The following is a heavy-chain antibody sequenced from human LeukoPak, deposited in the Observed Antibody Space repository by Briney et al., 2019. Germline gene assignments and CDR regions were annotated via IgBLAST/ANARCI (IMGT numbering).Heavy chain of an antibody. J-gene: IGHJ5*02. V-gene: IGHV4-34*01. CDR3: ARGKGYSYGYFWFDP. D-gene: IGHD5-18*01. Sequence: SETLSLTCAVYGGSFSGYYWSWLRQPPGKGLEWIGEINHSGSTNYNPSLKGRVTISVDTSKNQFSLKLSSVTAADTAVYYCARGKGYSYGYFWFDPWGQGTLVTVSS. CDR2: INHSGST. CDR1: GGSFSGYY.